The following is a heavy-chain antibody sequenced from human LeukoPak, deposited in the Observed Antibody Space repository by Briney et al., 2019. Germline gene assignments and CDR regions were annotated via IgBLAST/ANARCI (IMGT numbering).Heavy chain of an antibody. CDR1: GGTFSSYA. CDR3: ARSYDSSGYFDY. D-gene: IGHD3-22*01. Sequence: SVKVSCKASGGTFSSYAISWVRQAPGQGLEWMGGIIPIFGTANYAQKFQGRVTITADKSTSTAYMELSSLRSEDTAVYYCARSYDSSGYFDYWGQGTLVTVSS. V-gene: IGHV1-69*06. J-gene: IGHJ4*02. CDR2: IIPIFGTA.